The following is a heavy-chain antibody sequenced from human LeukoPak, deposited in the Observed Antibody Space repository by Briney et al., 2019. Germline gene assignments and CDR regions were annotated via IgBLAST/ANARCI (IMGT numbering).Heavy chain of an antibody. V-gene: IGHV1-2*06. Sequence: ASVKVSCKASGYTFTGYYMHWVRQAPGQGLEWMGRINPNSGGTNYAQKFQGRVTMTRDTSISTAYMELSRLRSDDTAVYYCATPYCSSTSCYYYWFDPWGQGTLVTVSS. CDR2: INPNSGGT. J-gene: IGHJ5*02. D-gene: IGHD2-2*01. CDR3: ATPYCSSTSCYYYWFDP. CDR1: GYTFTGYY.